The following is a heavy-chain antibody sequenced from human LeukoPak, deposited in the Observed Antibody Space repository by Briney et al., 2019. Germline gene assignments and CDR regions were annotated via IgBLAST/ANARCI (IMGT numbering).Heavy chain of an antibody. CDR3: ARSPPRSITGMFAPYYFDY. Sequence: GGSLRLPCAASGFTVSSNYMSWVRQAPGKGLEWVTVIYSGGSTYYADSVKGRFTISRDNSKNTLYLQMNSLRAEDTAVYYCARSPPRSITGMFAPYYFDYWGQGTLVTVSS. J-gene: IGHJ4*02. D-gene: IGHD1-20*01. CDR2: IYSGGST. V-gene: IGHV3-66*02. CDR1: GFTVSSNY.